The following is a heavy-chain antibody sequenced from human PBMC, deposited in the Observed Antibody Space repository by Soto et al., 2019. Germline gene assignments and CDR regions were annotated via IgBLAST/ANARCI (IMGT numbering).Heavy chain of an antibody. J-gene: IGHJ4*02. CDR3: ASSYGSGYRAFDY. V-gene: IGHV1-69*02. CDR2: VNPILSMS. Sequence: QVQLVQSGAEVKRPGSSVKVSCKASGDTFNFYSINWVRQAPGVGLEWVGRVNPILSMSNYAQRFQGRVTXTXDXXTSTAYMERRILRSEDTAIYYCASSYGSGYRAFDYWGQGALVTVSS. CDR1: GDTFNFYS. D-gene: IGHD3-10*01.